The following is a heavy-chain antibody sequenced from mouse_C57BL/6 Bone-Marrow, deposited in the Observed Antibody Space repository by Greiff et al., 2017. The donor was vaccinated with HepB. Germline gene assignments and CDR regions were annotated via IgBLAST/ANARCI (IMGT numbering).Heavy chain of an antibody. CDR3: ARHAPAYYSNYEAWFAY. CDR1: EYEFPSHD. V-gene: IGHV5-2*01. CDR2: INSDGGST. J-gene: IGHJ3*01. D-gene: IGHD2-5*01. Sequence: EVKVVESGGGLVQPGESLKLSCESNEYEFPSHDMSWVRKTPEKRLELVAAINSDGGSTYYPDTMERRFIISRDNTKKTLYLQMSSLRSEDTALYYCARHAPAYYSNYEAWFAYWGQGTLVTVSA.